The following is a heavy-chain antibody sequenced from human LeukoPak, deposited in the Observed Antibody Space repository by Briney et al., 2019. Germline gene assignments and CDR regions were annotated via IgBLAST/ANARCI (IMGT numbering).Heavy chain of an antibody. D-gene: IGHD6-19*01. CDR2: IGSGSSYI. CDR3: ARISSNGRHHFYYPMDV. J-gene: IGHJ6*02. V-gene: IGHV3-21*01. CDR1: GFTLSSYS. Sequence: GGSLRLSCAASGFTLSSYSMNWVRQAPGKGLEWVSSIGSGSSYIYYADSLKGRFTISRDNAKNSLYLQMNSLRADDTAVYYCARISSNGRHHFYYPMDVWGQGTTVTVSS.